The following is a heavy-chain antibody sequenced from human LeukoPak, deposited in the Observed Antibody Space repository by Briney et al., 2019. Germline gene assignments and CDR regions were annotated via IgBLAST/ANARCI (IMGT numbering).Heavy chain of an antibody. CDR2: INHSGST. Sequence: SETLSLTCAAYGGSFSGYYWSWIRQPPGKGLEWIGEINHSGSTNYNPSLKSRVTISVDTSKNQFSLKLSSVTAADTAVYYCAGRYNWNRAWFDPWGQGTLVTVSS. J-gene: IGHJ5*02. D-gene: IGHD1/OR15-1a*01. CDR3: AGRYNWNRAWFDP. V-gene: IGHV4-34*01. CDR1: GGSFSGYY.